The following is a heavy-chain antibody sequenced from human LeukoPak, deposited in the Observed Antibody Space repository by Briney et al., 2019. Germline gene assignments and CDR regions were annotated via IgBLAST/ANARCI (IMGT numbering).Heavy chain of an antibody. CDR3: AKDPHYDSSGYSFDP. V-gene: IGHV1-58*01. CDR2: IVVGTGKT. CDR1: GFTNSNSS. J-gene: IGHJ5*02. Sequence: SVKVSCKASGFTNSNSSVQWVRQARGQRPEWIGWIVVGTGKTNYAQRLQERVTITRDMSTGTVDMELSSLRAEDTAVYYCAKDPHYDSSGYSFDPWGQGTLVTVSS. D-gene: IGHD3-22*01.